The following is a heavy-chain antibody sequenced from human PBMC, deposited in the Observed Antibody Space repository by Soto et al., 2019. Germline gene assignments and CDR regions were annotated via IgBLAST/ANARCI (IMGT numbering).Heavy chain of an antibody. CDR1: EFTFSNYA. CDR2: ISYGGGTT. J-gene: IGHJ4*02. D-gene: IGHD3-22*01. Sequence: EVQLLESGGGLVQPGGSLRLYCAASEFTFSNYAMSWVRQAPGKGLEWVSAISYGGGTTYYADSVKGRFTISRDNSKNTLYLQMNSLRAEDTAVYYCAKNPGYYYDSTGYHFDYLGQGTLVTVSS. CDR3: AKNPGYYYDSTGYHFDY. V-gene: IGHV3-23*01.